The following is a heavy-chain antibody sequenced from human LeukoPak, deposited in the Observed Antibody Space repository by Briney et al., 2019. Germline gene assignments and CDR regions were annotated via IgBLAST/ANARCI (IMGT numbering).Heavy chain of an antibody. CDR1: GGSISSYY. V-gene: IGHV4-59*01. J-gene: IGHJ6*04. CDR3: ARDGTYYYCSGSYPNYYYYGMDV. Sequence: SETLSLTCTVSGGSISSYYWSWIRQPPGKGLEWIGYIYYSRSTNYNPSLKSRVTISVDTSKNQFSLKLSSVTAADTAVYYCARDGTYYYCSGSYPNYYYYGMDVWGKGTTVTVSS. CDR2: IYYSRST. D-gene: IGHD3-10*01.